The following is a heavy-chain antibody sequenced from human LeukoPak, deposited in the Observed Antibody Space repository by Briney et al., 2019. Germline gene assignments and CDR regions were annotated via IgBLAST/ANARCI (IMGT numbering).Heavy chain of an antibody. D-gene: IGHD6-19*01. CDR3: ARWQVAGTGVGAFDI. V-gene: IGHV4-31*03. CDR2: IYYSGST. CDR1: GGSISSGGYY. J-gene: IGHJ3*02. Sequence: SQTLSLTCTVSGGSISSGGYYWSWIRQHPGKGLEWIGYIYYSGSTYYNPSFKSRVTISVDTSKNQFSLKLSSVTAADTAVYYCARWQVAGTGVGAFDIWGQGTMVTVSS.